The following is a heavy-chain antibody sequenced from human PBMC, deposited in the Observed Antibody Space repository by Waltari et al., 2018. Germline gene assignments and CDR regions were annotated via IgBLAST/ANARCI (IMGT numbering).Heavy chain of an antibody. Sequence: LQLPESGPGLVKPSATLSLPCTVSGGPISSSISYWGWIRQPPGKGLEWIGSIYYSGSTYYNPSLKSRVTISVDTSKNQFSLKLSSVTAADTAVYYCAREGSSSWVGGWFDPWGQGTLVTVSS. CDR3: AREGSSSWVGGWFDP. D-gene: IGHD6-13*01. V-gene: IGHV4-39*07. J-gene: IGHJ5*02. CDR2: IYYSGST. CDR1: GGPISSSISY.